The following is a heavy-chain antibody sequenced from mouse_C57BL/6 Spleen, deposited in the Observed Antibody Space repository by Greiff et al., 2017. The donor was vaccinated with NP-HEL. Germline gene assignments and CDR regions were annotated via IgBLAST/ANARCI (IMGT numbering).Heavy chain of an antibody. J-gene: IGHJ2*01. Sequence: EVKVVESGGGLVKPGGSLKLSCAASGFTFSSYAMSWVRQTPEKRLEWVATISDGGSYTYYPDNVKGRFTISRDNAKNNLYLQMSHLKSEDTAMYYCARDEGYDYDYLDYWGQGTTLTVSS. V-gene: IGHV5-4*01. D-gene: IGHD2-4*01. CDR1: GFTFSSYA. CDR3: ARDEGYDYDYLDY. CDR2: ISDGGSYT.